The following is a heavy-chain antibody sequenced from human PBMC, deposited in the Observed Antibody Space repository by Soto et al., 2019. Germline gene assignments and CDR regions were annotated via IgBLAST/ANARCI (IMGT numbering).Heavy chain of an antibody. V-gene: IGHV3-30-3*01. CDR3: ARDTSGVTGITGDFDY. Sequence: QVQLVESGGGVVQPGRSLRLSCAASGFTFSSYAIHWVRQAPGKGLEWVAVISYDGTHKNYADSVKGRFTISRDNSKKALYLQMSSLRAEDTDVYYCARDTSGVTGITGDFDYWGQGTLVTVSS. CDR2: ISYDGTHK. CDR1: GFTFSSYA. J-gene: IGHJ4*02. D-gene: IGHD1-20*01.